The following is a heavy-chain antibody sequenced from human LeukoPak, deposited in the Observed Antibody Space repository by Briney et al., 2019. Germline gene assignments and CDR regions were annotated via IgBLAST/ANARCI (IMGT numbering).Heavy chain of an antibody. CDR1: GGSISSYY. CDR3: ARRTWGGSFDY. V-gene: IGHV4-4*07. CDR2: IYTSGST. Sequence: SETLSLTCTVSGGSISSYYWSWIRQPAGKGLDWIGRIYTSGSTNYNPSLKSRVTISVDTSKNQFSLKLYSVTAADTAVFYCARRTWGGSFDYWGQGTLVTVSS. D-gene: IGHD2-21*01. J-gene: IGHJ4*02.